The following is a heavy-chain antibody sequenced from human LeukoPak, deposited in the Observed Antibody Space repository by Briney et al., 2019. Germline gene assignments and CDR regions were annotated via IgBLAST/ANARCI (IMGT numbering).Heavy chain of an antibody. Sequence: GGSLRLSCAASGFIFSSYSMNWVRQAPGKGLERVSSISNSGIYIFYADSVKGRFTMSRDNGKNSLFLQMNSLRAEDTAVYFCARHMTPESTTPYYYGMDVWGQGTTVTVSS. CDR1: GFIFSSYS. D-gene: IGHD2-15*01. CDR2: ISNSGIYI. J-gene: IGHJ6*02. CDR3: ARHMTPESTTPYYYGMDV. V-gene: IGHV3-21*01.